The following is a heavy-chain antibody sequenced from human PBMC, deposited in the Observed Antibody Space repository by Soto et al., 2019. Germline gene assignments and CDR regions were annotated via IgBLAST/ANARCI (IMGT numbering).Heavy chain of an antibody. CDR3: ARVENILTGYYAYGMDV. CDR1: GFTFSSYA. CDR2: ISGSGGST. J-gene: IGHJ6*02. V-gene: IGHV3-23*01. D-gene: IGHD3-9*01. Sequence: EVQLLESGGGLVQPGGSLRLSCAASGFTFSSYAMSWVRQAPGKGLEWVSAISGSGGSTYYADSVKGRFTISRDNSKNTLYLQMNSLRAEDTAVYYCARVENILTGYYAYGMDVWGQGTTVTVSS.